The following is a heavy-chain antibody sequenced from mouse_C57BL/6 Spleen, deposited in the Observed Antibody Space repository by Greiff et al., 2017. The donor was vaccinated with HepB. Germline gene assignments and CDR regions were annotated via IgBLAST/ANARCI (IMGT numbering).Heavy chain of an antibody. CDR1: GFSLTSYC. V-gene: IGHV2-5*01. Sequence: VQLQQSGPGLVQPSQSLSITCTVSGFSLTSYCVHWVRQSPGKGLEWLGVIWRGGSTDYNAAFMSRLSITKDNSKSQVFFKMNSLQADDTAIYYCAITTVVATDYAMDYWGQGTSVTVSS. J-gene: IGHJ4*01. D-gene: IGHD1-1*01. CDR2: IWRGGST. CDR3: AITTVVATDYAMDY.